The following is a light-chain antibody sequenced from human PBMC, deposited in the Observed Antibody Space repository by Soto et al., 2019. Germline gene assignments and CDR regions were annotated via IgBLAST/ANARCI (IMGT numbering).Light chain of an antibody. J-gene: IGKJ4*01. CDR1: QSISSR. Sequence: DIQMTQSPSTLSASVGDRVTISCRASQSISSRLAWYQQKAGKAPKLLIYKASGLQSGVPSRFSGSGSGTEFTLIISSLQPDDFATYYCQHYNSFPLTFGGGTKADIK. CDR3: QHYNSFPLT. V-gene: IGKV1-5*03. CDR2: KAS.